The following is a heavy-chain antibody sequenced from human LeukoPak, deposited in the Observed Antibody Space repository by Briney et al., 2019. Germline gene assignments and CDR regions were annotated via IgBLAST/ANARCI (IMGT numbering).Heavy chain of an antibody. CDR2: FDPEDDET. Sequence: ASVKVSCKVSGYTLTELSMHWVRQAPGKGLEWMGGFDPEDDETIYAQKFQGRVTMAEDTSTDTAYMELSSLRSEDTAVYYCATDPTLGDTASWYPGDAFDIWGQGTMVTVSS. V-gene: IGHV1-24*01. D-gene: IGHD6-13*01. J-gene: IGHJ3*02. CDR3: ATDPTLGDTASWYPGDAFDI. CDR1: GYTLTELS.